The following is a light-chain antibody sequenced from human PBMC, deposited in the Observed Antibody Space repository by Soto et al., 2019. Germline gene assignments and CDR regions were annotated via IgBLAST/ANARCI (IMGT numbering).Light chain of an antibody. CDR3: QQYNNWPIT. J-gene: IGKJ5*01. V-gene: IGKV3-15*01. Sequence: EIVLTHSPATLSLSPGEIATLSCRASQSVFTYLAWYQQKPGQAPRLLIYDASTRATGIPARFSGSGSGTEFTLTISSLQSEDFAVYYCQQYNNWPITFGQGTRLEI. CDR1: QSVFTY. CDR2: DAS.